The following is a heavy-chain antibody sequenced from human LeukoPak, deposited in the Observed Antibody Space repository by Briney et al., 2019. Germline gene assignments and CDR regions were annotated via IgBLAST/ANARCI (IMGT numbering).Heavy chain of an antibody. D-gene: IGHD4-17*01. CDR3: AKDRGKYGDYDY. J-gene: IGHJ4*02. CDR1: GLTFSSYA. CDR2: ISGGGGST. V-gene: IGHV3-23*01. Sequence: GGSLRLSCAASGLTFSSYAMSWVRQAPGKGLEWVSAISGGGGSTYYADSVKGRFTISRDNSKNTLYLQMNSLRAEDTAVYYCAKDRGKYGDYDYWGQGTLVTVSS.